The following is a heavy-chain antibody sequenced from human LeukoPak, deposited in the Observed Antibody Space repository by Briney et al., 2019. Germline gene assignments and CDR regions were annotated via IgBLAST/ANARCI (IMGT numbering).Heavy chain of an antibody. V-gene: IGHV1-2*02. CDR1: GYTFTGYY. CDR3: ARDPPLGYCSGGSCYRHPLYYYYGMDV. Sequence: GASVKVSCKASGYTFTGYYMHWVRQAPGQGLEWMGWINPNSGGTNYAQKFQGRVTMTRDTSISTAYMELSRLRSDDTAVYYCARDPPLGYCSGGSCYRHPLYYYYGMDVWGQGTTVTVSS. J-gene: IGHJ6*02. D-gene: IGHD2-15*01. CDR2: INPNSGGT.